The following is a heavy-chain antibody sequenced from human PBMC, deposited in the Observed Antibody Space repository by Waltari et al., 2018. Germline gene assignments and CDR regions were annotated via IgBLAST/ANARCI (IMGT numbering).Heavy chain of an antibody. CDR2: INHSGST. V-gene: IGHV4-34*01. CDR3: ARWAGYCSGGSCRRWFDP. Sequence: QVQLQQWGAGLLKPSETLSLTCAVYGGSFSGYYWSWIRQPPGKGLEWIGEINHSGSTNYNPSLKSRVTTSVDTSKNQFSLKLSSVTAADTAVYYCARWAGYCSGGSCRRWFDPWGQGTLVTVSS. J-gene: IGHJ5*02. CDR1: GGSFSGYY. D-gene: IGHD2-15*01.